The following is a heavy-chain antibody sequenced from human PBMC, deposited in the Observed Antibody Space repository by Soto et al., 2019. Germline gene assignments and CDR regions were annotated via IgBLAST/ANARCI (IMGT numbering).Heavy chain of an antibody. CDR2: ISWNSGSI. CDR1: GFTFDDYA. J-gene: IGHJ4*02. V-gene: IGHV3-9*01. D-gene: IGHD5-18*01. CDR3: ATGHTAMHSPLDY. Sequence: EVQLVESGGGLVQPGRSLRLSCAASGFTFDDYAMHWVRQAPGKGLEWVSGISWNSGSIGYADSVKGRFTTSRDNAKNSLYLQINRLKAEDTALYYCATGHTAMHSPLDYWGQGTLVTVSS.